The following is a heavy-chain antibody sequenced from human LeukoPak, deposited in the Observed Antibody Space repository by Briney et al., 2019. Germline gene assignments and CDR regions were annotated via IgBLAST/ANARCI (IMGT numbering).Heavy chain of an antibody. CDR2: ISYDGSNN. D-gene: IGHD6-13*01. V-gene: IGHV3-30*18. Sequence: PGGSLRLSCAASGFTFSNYGMHWVRQAPGRGLEWVAVISYDGSNNYYADSVKGRFTISRDNSKNTVYLQINSLRAEDTAVYYCAKILHGAAAGTGPDYWGQGTVVTVSS. CDR3: AKILHGAAAGTGPDY. CDR1: GFTFSNYG. J-gene: IGHJ4*02.